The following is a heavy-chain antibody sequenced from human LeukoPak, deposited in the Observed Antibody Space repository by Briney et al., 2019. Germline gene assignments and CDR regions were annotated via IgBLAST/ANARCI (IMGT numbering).Heavy chain of an antibody. V-gene: IGHV4-59*08. Sequence: SETLSLTCTVSGGSISSYYWTWIRQPPGKGLEWIGHIYYSGSTNYNPSLKSRVTISLDTSKNQFSLKLSSVTAADTAVYYCAGHHPRNTVDFWGQGTLVTVSS. J-gene: IGHJ4*02. CDR1: GGSISSYY. D-gene: IGHD2/OR15-2a*01. CDR3: AGHHPRNTVDF. CDR2: IYYSGST.